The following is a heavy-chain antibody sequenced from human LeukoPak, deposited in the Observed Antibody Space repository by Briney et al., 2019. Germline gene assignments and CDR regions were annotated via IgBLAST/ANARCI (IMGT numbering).Heavy chain of an antibody. Sequence: SETLSLTCTVSGGSISSYYWSWIRQPPGKGLEWIGYIYYSGSTNYNPSLKSRVTISVDTSKNQFSLKLSSVTAADTAMYYCARSSLADYVWGSYRFNWFDPWGQGTLVTVSS. CDR1: GGSISSYY. D-gene: IGHD3-16*02. CDR3: ARSSLADYVWGSYRFNWFDP. J-gene: IGHJ5*02. V-gene: IGHV4-59*01. CDR2: IYYSGST.